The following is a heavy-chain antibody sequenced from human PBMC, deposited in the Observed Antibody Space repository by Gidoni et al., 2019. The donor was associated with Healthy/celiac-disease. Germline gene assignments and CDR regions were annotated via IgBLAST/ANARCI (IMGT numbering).Heavy chain of an antibody. CDR1: GFTFSNAW. CDR2: IKSKTDGGTT. V-gene: IGHV3-15*07. J-gene: IGHJ6*02. Sequence: EVQLVESGGGLVKPGGSLRLSCAASGFTFSNAWMNWVRQAPGKGLEWVGRIKSKTDGGTTDYAAPVKGRFTISRDDSKNTLYLQMNSLKTEDTAVYYCTTDIVLVPAASHYYYYYGMDVWGQGTTVTVSS. CDR3: TTDIVLVPAASHYYYYYGMDV. D-gene: IGHD2-2*01.